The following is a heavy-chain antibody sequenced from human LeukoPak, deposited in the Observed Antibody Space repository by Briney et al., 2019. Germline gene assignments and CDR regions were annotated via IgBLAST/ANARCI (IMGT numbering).Heavy chain of an antibody. V-gene: IGHV3-21*01. CDR3: ARVFVRQLSNLDSHPTQTDY. Sequence: PGGSLRLSCAVSEFPFSKAWMSWVRLAPGKGLEWVSSISSSSSYIYYADSVKGRFTISRDNAKNSLYLQMNSLRAEDTAVYYCARVFVRQLSNLDSHPTQTDYWGQGTLVTVSS. J-gene: IGHJ4*02. CDR2: ISSSSSYI. CDR1: EFPFSKAW. D-gene: IGHD6-6*01.